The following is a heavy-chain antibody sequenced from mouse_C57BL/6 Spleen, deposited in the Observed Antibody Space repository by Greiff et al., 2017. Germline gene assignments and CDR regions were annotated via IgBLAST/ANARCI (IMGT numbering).Heavy chain of an antibody. V-gene: IGHV1-54*01. CDR2: INPGSGGT. J-gene: IGHJ2*01. CDR1: GYAFTNYL. Sequence: VQLQQSGAELVRPGTSVKVSCKASGYAFTNYLIEWVKQRPGQGLEWIGVINPGSGGTNYNVKFKGKATLTADKSSSTAYMQLSSLTSEDSAVYFCARYRSPYFDYWGQGTTLTVSS. CDR3: ARYRSPYFDY. D-gene: IGHD1-1*01.